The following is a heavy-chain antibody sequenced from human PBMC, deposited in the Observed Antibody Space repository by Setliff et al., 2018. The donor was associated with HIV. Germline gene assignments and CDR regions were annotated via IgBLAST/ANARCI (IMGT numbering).Heavy chain of an antibody. CDR2: MNPNSGNT. CDR1: GYTFTSYD. D-gene: IGHD3-10*01. Sequence: GASVKVSCKASGYTFTSYDINWVRQATGQGLEWMGWMNPNSGNTGYPQRFQGRVAMTRDTSTSTVYLDLNSLGPDDTAVYYCARGGSYSGSWSYQLFPADYWGQGTLVTVSS. J-gene: IGHJ4*02. V-gene: IGHV1-8*02. CDR3: ARGGSYSGSWSYQLFPADY.